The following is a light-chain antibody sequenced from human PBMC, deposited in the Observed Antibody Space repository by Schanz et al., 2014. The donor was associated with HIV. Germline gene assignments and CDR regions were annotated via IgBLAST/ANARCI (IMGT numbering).Light chain of an antibody. CDR1: QSVSTR. CDR2: DAS. J-gene: IGKJ3*01. CDR3: QHYGSS. V-gene: IGKV3-15*01. Sequence: ETVMTQSPATLSVFPGEGVTLSCRASQSVSTRSAWFQQKPGQAPSLLIFDASTRATGVPDRFNGGGSGTEFTLTISSVQSEDFAVYYCQHYGSSFGPGTKVDIK.